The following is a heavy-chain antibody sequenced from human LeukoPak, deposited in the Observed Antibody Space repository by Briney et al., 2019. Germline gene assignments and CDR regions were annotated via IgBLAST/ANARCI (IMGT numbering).Heavy chain of an antibody. J-gene: IGHJ3*02. V-gene: IGHV4-34*01. CDR1: GGSFSGYY. CDR2: INHSGSA. D-gene: IGHD7-27*01. CDR3: ARDSPNWGGTAFDI. Sequence: TSELLSLTCAVSGGSFSGYYWSWIRQPPGKGLEWIGEINHSGSANYNPSLKSRVTISVDTSKNQYYLKLSSVTAADTALYYCARDSPNWGGTAFDIWGQGTMVIVSS.